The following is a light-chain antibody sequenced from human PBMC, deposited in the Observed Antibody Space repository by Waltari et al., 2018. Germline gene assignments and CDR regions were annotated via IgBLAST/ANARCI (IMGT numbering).Light chain of an antibody. J-gene: IGKJ4*01. V-gene: IGKV4-1*01. CDR3: QQYYSHSLT. CDR2: WAS. CDR1: QTVVYSSNNNNY. Sequence: DIVMTQSPDSLAVSLGKRDTINCKSSQTVVYSSNNNNYLAWYQNKSGQPPQLVISWASARESGVPDRFRGSGSGTDFTLTISSLQAEDVAVYFCQQYYSHSLTFGGGTRVEIK.